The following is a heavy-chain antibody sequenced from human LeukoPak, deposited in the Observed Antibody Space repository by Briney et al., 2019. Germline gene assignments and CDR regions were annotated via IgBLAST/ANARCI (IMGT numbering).Heavy chain of an antibody. V-gene: IGHV6-1*01. CDR3: AREWLRDGFDI. CDR2: TYYRSKWYN. D-gene: IGHD5-12*01. CDR1: GDSVSSNSAA. J-gene: IGHJ3*02. Sequence: SQSLSLTCAISGDSVSSNSAAWNWTRQSPSRGLECLRRTYYRSKWYNDYAESVKSRVSVNPDTSKNQLSLQLNSVTPEDTAVYYCAREWLRDGFDIWGQGTMVTVSS.